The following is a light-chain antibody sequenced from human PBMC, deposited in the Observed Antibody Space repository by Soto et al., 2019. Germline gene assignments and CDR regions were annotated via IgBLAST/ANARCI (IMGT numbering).Light chain of an antibody. Sequence: DLQMTQSPSTLSASVGDRVTITCRASQSVSSWLAWYQQKPGKAPKVLIYDVSTLESGVPSRFSGSGSGTEFTLTVSSLQPDDFAIYYCQQYNTYWTFGQGTKVDIK. CDR2: DVS. CDR1: QSVSSW. CDR3: QQYNTYWT. V-gene: IGKV1-5*01. J-gene: IGKJ1*01.